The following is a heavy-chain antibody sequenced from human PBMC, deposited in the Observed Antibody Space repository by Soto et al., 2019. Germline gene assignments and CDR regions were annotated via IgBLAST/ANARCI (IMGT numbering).Heavy chain of an antibody. D-gene: IGHD6-19*01. Sequence: QVQLVQSGAEVKKPGASVKVSCKASGYTFTSYDINWVRQATGQGLEWMGWMNPNSGNTGYAQKFQGRVTMTRNTSISTTYMELSRLRSEDTAVYYCARGGGGGRSSGWNWFDPWGQGTLVTVSS. CDR1: GYTFTSYD. J-gene: IGHJ5*02. CDR2: MNPNSGNT. CDR3: ARGGGGGRSSGWNWFDP. V-gene: IGHV1-8*01.